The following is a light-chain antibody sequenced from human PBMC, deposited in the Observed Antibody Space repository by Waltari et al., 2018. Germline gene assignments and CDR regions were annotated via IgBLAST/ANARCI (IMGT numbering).Light chain of an antibody. V-gene: IGLV2-14*01. Sequence: QSALTQPASVYGFPGQSIIISCTGPTSDTGHYDYVSWYQQHPGRAPKVIIYAPRHRPSGVSSRFSASKSGNTASLTISGLQAEEEADYYCSSDTSNNPFVFGGGTKVTVL. CDR2: APR. J-gene: IGLJ1*01. CDR1: TSDTGHYDY. CDR3: SSDTSNNPFV.